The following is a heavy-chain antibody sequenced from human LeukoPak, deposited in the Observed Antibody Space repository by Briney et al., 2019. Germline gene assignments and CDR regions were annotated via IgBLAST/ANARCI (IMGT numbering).Heavy chain of an antibody. Sequence: GASVKVSCKASGYTFTSYYMHWVRQAPGQGLEWMGIINPSGGSTSYAQKFQGRVTMTRDTSTSTVYMELSSLRSEDTAVYYCAKDGSYYDNSGSHFDYWGQGTLVTVSS. CDR1: GYTFTSYY. V-gene: IGHV1-46*01. CDR2: INPSGGST. D-gene: IGHD3-22*01. CDR3: AKDGSYYDNSGSHFDY. J-gene: IGHJ4*02.